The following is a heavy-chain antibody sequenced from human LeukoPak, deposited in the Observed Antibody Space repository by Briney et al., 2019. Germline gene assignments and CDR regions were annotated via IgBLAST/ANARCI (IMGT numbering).Heavy chain of an antibody. CDR3: ATAHGGGSYGFDY. Sequence: ASVKVSCKVSGYTLTELSMHWVRQAPGKGLEWMGGFDPEDGETIYAQKFQGRVTMTKDTSTDTAYMELSSLRSEDTAVYYCATAHGGGSYGFDYWGQGTLVTVSS. CDR1: GYTLTELS. V-gene: IGHV1-24*01. D-gene: IGHD1-26*01. J-gene: IGHJ4*02. CDR2: FDPEDGET.